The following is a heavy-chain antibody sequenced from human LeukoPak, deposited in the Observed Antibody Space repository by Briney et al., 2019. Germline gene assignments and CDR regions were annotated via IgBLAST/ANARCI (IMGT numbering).Heavy chain of an antibody. CDR3: ARDKDSSGYYYV. CDR2: IYYSGST. D-gene: IGHD3-22*01. Sequence: SETLSLTCTVSGGSISSSSYYWGWIRQPPGKGLEWIGSIYYSGSTYYNPSLKSRVTISVDTSKNQFSLKLSSVTAADTAVYYYARDKDSSGYYYVWGQGTLVTVSS. CDR1: GGSISSSSYY. V-gene: IGHV4-39*07. J-gene: IGHJ4*02.